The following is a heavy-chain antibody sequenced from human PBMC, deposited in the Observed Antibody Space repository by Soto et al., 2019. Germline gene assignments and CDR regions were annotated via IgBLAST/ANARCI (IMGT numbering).Heavy chain of an antibody. J-gene: IGHJ4*02. D-gene: IGHD2-15*01. Sequence: SEALSLTCIVSGGSVYSKGQYWGWIRQPPGKRLEWIGSIDNNGVTNYNSSLKSRVTISRDTSKNQFSLRLTSVTAADTAVYYCGKILVGATGHTDADSWGPGTLVTVSS. CDR2: IDNNGVT. CDR3: GKILVGATGHTDADS. V-gene: IGHV4-39*01. CDR1: GGSVYSKGQY.